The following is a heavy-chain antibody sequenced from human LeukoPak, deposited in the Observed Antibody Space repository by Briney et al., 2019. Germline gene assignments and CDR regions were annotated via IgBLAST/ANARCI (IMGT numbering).Heavy chain of an antibody. CDR2: IYYSGST. CDR1: GGSISSGGYS. V-gene: IGHV4-31*03. CDR3: ARVGRSSGWARAVWFDP. J-gene: IGHJ5*02. D-gene: IGHD6-19*01. Sequence: SETLSLTCTVSGGSISSGGYSWSWIRQHPGKGLEWIGYIYYSGSTYYSPSLKSRVTISVDTSKNQFSLKLSSVTAADTAVYYCARVGRSSGWARAVWFDPWGQGTLVTVSS.